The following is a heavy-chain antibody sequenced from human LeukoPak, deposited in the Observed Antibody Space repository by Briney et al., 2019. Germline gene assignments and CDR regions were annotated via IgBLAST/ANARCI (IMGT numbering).Heavy chain of an antibody. CDR1: GGSISSYY. D-gene: IGHD1-14*01. Sequence: PSETLSLTCTVSGGSISSYYWSWIRQPPGKGLEWIGYIDYSGSTNYNPSLKSRVTISVGTSKNQFSLKLNSVTAADTAVYYCARRRPTGLSGYMDVWGKGTTVTVSS. CDR2: IDYSGST. J-gene: IGHJ6*03. CDR3: ARRRPTGLSGYMDV. V-gene: IGHV4-59*08.